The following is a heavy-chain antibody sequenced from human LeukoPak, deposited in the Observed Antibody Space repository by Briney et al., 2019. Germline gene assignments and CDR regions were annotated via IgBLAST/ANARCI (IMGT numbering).Heavy chain of an antibody. J-gene: IGHJ4*02. Sequence: GGSLRLSCTASGFTFTNYGIHWVRQAPGKGLEWVAFIQYDGGNKYYADSVKGRFTISRDNSKNTVHLQMNSLRTEDTAVYYCATGTVTTVDYWGQGTLVTVSS. CDR3: ATGTVTTVDY. CDR1: GFTFTNYG. D-gene: IGHD4-17*01. V-gene: IGHV3-30*02. CDR2: IQYDGGNK.